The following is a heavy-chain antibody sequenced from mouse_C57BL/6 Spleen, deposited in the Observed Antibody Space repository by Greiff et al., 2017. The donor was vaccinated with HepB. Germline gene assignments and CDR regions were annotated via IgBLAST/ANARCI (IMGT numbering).Heavy chain of an antibody. Sequence: QVQLQQSGAELVKPGASVKLSCKASGYTFTSYWMQWVKQRPGQGLEWIGEIDPSDSYTNYNQKFKGKATLTVDTSSSTAYMQLSSLTSEDSAVYYCVPYSNYGGVYWGQGTTLTVSS. J-gene: IGHJ2*01. V-gene: IGHV1-50*01. CDR2: IDPSDSYT. CDR1: GYTFTSYW. CDR3: VPYSNYGGVY. D-gene: IGHD2-5*01.